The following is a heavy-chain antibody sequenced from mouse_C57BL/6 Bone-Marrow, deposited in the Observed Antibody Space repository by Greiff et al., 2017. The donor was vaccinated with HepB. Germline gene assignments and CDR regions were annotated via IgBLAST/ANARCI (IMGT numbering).Heavy chain of an antibody. CDR3: ARSPYSKGYFDV. Sequence: VKLMESGAELARPGASVKLSCKASGYTFTSYGISWVKQRTGQGLEWIGEIYPRSGNTYYNEKFKGKATLTADKSSSTAYMELRSLTSEDSAVYFCARSPYSKGYFDVWGTGTTVTVSS. D-gene: IGHD2-5*01. J-gene: IGHJ1*03. CDR1: GYTFTSYG. V-gene: IGHV1-81*01. CDR2: IYPRSGNT.